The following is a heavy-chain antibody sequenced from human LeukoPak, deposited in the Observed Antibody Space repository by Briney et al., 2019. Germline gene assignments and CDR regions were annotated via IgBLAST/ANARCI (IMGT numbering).Heavy chain of an antibody. Sequence: PSETLSLTCTVSGGSISSYYWSWIRQPPGKGLERIGYIYYRGSTNYNPSLKSRVTISVDTSKNQFSLKLSSVTAADTAVYYCARVGVVPEPYGGNSKYFDLWGRGTLVTVSS. CDR3: ARVGVVPEPYGGNSKYFDL. V-gene: IGHV4-59*01. CDR1: GGSISSYY. J-gene: IGHJ2*01. CDR2: IYYRGST. D-gene: IGHD4-23*01.